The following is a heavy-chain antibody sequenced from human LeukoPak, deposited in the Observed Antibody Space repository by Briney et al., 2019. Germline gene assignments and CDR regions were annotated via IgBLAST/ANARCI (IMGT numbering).Heavy chain of an antibody. Sequence: GGSLRLSCAASGFTFSSYAMSWVRQAPGKGLVWVSRITNDGSSTTYADSVKGRFTISRDNAKNSLYLQMNSLRDEDTAVYYCAFGPYDPFDYWGQGTLVTVSS. V-gene: IGHV3-74*01. CDR3: AFGPYDPFDY. CDR1: GFTFSSYA. D-gene: IGHD3-16*01. J-gene: IGHJ4*02. CDR2: ITNDGSST.